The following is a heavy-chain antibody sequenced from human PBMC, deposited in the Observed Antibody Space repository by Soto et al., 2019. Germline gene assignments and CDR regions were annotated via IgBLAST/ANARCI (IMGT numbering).Heavy chain of an antibody. CDR1: GFPLTTGGEA. Sequence: QITLKESGPALVKPTQTLTLTCAFSGFPLTTGGEAVGWIRQPPGKALEWLALVFWDDAQRYNPSLKRRLTVTKDSSKKQVVLTMTDMDPVDTATYYCAHRLYSTLFDYWGPGTLVTVSS. CDR2: VFWDDAQ. V-gene: IGHV2-5*02. J-gene: IGHJ4*02. D-gene: IGHD4-4*01. CDR3: AHRLYSTLFDY.